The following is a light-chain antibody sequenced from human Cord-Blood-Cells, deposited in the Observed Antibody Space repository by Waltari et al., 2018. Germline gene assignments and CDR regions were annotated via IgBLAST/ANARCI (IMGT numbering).Light chain of an antibody. CDR1: QGISKY. CDR3: QKYNSAPLT. J-gene: IGKJ4*01. Sequence: DIQMTQSPSSLSASVGDRVTITCRASQGISKYLAWYQQKPGKVPKLLIYAASTLQSGVPSRFSGSGSGTDFTLTISSLQPEDVATYYGQKYNSAPLTFGGGTKVEIK. CDR2: AAS. V-gene: IGKV1-27*01.